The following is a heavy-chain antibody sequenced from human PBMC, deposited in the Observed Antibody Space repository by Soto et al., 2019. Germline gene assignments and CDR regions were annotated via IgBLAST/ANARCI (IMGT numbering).Heavy chain of an antibody. D-gene: IGHD5-12*01. V-gene: IGHV3-72*01. Sequence: GGSLRLSCAASGFTFSDHYMDWVRQVPGKGLEWVGRSRNKANSHTTEYAASVKGRFTISRDDSENSLYLQMNSLKTEDTAVYYCARGLGYSGYFFDYWGQGTLVTVSS. CDR2: SRNKANSHTT. CDR3: ARGLGYSGYFFDY. J-gene: IGHJ4*02. CDR1: GFTFSDHY.